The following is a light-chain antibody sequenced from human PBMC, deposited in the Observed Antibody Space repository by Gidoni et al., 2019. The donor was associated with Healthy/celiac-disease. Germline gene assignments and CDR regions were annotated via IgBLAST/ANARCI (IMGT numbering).Light chain of an antibody. CDR2: YKSDSDK. V-gene: IGLV5-45*03. Sequence: QAVLTQPSSLSASPGASASLTCTLRSGINVGTYRIYWYQQKPGSPPQYRLRYKSDSDKQQGSGVPSRFSGSKDASANAGILLISGLQSEDEADYYCMIWHSSAYVFGTGTKVTVL. CDR3: MIWHSSAYV. CDR1: SGINVGTYR. J-gene: IGLJ1*01.